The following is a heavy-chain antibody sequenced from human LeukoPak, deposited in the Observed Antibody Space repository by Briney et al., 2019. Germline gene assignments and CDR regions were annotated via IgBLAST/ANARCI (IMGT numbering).Heavy chain of an antibody. V-gene: IGHV3-30-3*01. D-gene: IGHD4-23*01. CDR1: GFTFSSYA. CDR2: ISYDGSNK. Sequence: GGSLRLSCAASGFTFSSYAMHWVRQAPGKGLEWVAVISYDGSNKYYADSVKGRFTISRDNSKNTLYLQMNSLRAEDTAVYYCAREGNGGSIYYYYGMDVWGQGTTVTVSS. CDR3: AREGNGGSIYYYYGMDV. J-gene: IGHJ6*02.